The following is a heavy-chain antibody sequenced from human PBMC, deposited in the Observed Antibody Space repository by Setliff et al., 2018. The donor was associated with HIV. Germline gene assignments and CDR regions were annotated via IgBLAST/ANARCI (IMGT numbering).Heavy chain of an antibody. D-gene: IGHD5-12*01. V-gene: IGHV1-69*04. CDR2: IIPMYNIP. CDR3: ARVGDGYNSFDY. Sequence: GASVKVSCKTSGGTLTNYVITWVRQAPGQGLEWMGIIIPMYNIPTYAQKFQGRVTFTADTSTSTVYMELNSLRSEDTAVYYCARVGDGYNSFDYWGQGTRVTVSS. J-gene: IGHJ4*02. CDR1: GGTLTNYV.